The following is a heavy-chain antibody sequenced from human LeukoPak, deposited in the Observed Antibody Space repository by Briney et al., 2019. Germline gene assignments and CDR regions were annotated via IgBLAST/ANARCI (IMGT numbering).Heavy chain of an antibody. J-gene: IGHJ6*02. V-gene: IGHV1-18*01. Sequence: ASVKVSCKASGYTFTSYGISWVRQAPGQGFEWMGWISAYNGNTNYAQKLQGRVTMTTDTSTSTAYMELRSLRSDDTAVYYCARGEHHYYYYGMDVWGQGTTVTVSS. CDR2: ISAYNGNT. CDR3: ARGEHHYYYYGMDV. CDR1: GYTFTSYG.